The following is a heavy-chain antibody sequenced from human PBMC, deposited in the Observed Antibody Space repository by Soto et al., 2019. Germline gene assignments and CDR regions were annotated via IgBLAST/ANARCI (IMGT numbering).Heavy chain of an antibody. D-gene: IGHD3-10*01. J-gene: IGHJ5*02. CDR2: ISYDGSNK. CDR1: GFTFSSYA. Sequence: GGSLRLSCAASGFTFSSYAMHWVRQAPGKGLEWVAVISYDGSNKYYADSVKGRFTISRDNSKNTLYLQMNSLRAEDTAVYYCARDHGWFGELFLFDPWGQGTLVTVSS. V-gene: IGHV3-30-3*01. CDR3: ARDHGWFGELFLFDP.